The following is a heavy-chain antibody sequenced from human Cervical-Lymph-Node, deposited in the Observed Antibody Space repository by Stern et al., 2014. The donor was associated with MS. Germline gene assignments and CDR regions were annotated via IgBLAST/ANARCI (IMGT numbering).Heavy chain of an antibody. V-gene: IGHV3-43*01. CDR2: IDWDGKNA. D-gene: IGHD3-10*01. CDR3: VKASMVRGVIAEF. CDR1: GFIFADYT. J-gene: IGHJ4*02. Sequence: EVQLVESGGVVVQPGGSLRLSCAASGFIFADYTMHWVRQAPGKGLEWVSLIDWDGKNAYYADSLKGRFTISRDNSKNSLNLQMNNLRVEDTALYYCVKASMVRGVIAEFWGQGTLVTVSS.